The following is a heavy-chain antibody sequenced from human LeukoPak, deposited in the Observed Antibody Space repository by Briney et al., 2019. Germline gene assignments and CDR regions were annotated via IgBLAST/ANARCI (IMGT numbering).Heavy chain of an antibody. Sequence: GGSLRLSCAASGFTVSGNYMSWVRQAPGKGLEWVSVIYSGGSTHYADSVKGRFTISRDNSKNTLDLQMNSLRVEDTAVYYCARGPPPGSSGWNSADQNNWFDPWGQGTLVTVSS. J-gene: IGHJ5*02. CDR2: IYSGGST. CDR3: ARGPPPGSSGWNSADQNNWFDP. CDR1: GFTVSGNY. V-gene: IGHV3-53*01. D-gene: IGHD6-19*01.